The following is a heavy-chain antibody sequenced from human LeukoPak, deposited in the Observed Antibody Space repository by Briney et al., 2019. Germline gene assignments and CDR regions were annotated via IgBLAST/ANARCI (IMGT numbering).Heavy chain of an antibody. Sequence: GSLRLSCAASGFTFSDYYMSWIRQAPGKGLEWVSYISSSGSTIYYADSVKGRFTISRDNAKNTLYLQMNTLRAEDTAVYYCARGLVVSGYVSAVDIWGQGTMVTVSS. CDR1: GFTFSDYY. CDR3: ARGLVVSGYVSAVDI. D-gene: IGHD2-2*01. J-gene: IGHJ3*02. V-gene: IGHV3-11*04. CDR2: ISSSGSTI.